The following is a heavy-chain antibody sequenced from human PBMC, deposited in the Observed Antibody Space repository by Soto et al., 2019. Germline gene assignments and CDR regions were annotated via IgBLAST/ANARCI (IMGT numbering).Heavy chain of an antibody. CDR1: GGSISSNDFY. J-gene: IGHJ5*02. CDR3: ARLSGSWQSWFDR. CDR2: IYYSGNT. V-gene: IGHV4-31*03. D-gene: IGHD6-13*01. Sequence: LSETLSLTCIVSGGSISSNDFYWSWILQHPGKGLEWIGYIYYSGNTYYNPSLKSRVTILVDTSKNQFSLKVSSVTAADTAVYYCARLSGSWQSWFDRWGQGTLVTVSS.